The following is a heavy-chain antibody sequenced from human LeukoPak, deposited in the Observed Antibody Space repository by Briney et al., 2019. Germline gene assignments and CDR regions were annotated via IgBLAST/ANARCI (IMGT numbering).Heavy chain of an antibody. CDR3: ASGYGSGSYYVGGPTCFDY. CDR2: IKQDGSEN. D-gene: IGHD3-10*01. Sequence: GGSLRLSCAASGFTFSSFWMSWVRQAPGKGREWVANIKQDGSENYYVGSGKGRFTISSDNAKNPVYLQMNSLRAEDTAVYYCASGYGSGSYYVGGPTCFDYWGQGTLVTVSS. CDR1: GFTFSSFW. V-gene: IGHV3-7*01. J-gene: IGHJ4*02.